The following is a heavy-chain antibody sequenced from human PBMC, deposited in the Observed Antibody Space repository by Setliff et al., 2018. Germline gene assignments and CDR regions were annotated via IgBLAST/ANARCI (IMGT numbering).Heavy chain of an antibody. D-gene: IGHD5-18*01. CDR3: AREGVDTRSSTDYRYYMDG. V-gene: IGHV1-69*05. Sequence: GASVKVSCKASGGTFSSYGISWVRQAPGQGLEWMGGTIPSFGSTNYAQKFQGRVTIITDESTSTAYMELSSLRTEDSAVYYCAREGVDTRSSTDYRYYMDGWGKGTTVTVSS. CDR1: GGTFSSYG. CDR2: TIPSFGST. J-gene: IGHJ6*03.